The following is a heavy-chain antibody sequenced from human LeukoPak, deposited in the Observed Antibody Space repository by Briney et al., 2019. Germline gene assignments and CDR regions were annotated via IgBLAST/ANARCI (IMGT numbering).Heavy chain of an antibody. J-gene: IGHJ3*02. CDR1: GDSISSGDYY. Sequence: SETLSLTCTVSGDSISSGDYYWSWIRQPAGKGLEWIGRISSSGSTNYNPSLKSRVTISVDTSKNQFSLKLSSVTAADTAVYFCARGGDGYDSSGAFDIWGQGTMVTVSS. CDR3: ARGGDGYDSSGAFDI. D-gene: IGHD3-22*01. CDR2: ISSSGST. V-gene: IGHV4-61*02.